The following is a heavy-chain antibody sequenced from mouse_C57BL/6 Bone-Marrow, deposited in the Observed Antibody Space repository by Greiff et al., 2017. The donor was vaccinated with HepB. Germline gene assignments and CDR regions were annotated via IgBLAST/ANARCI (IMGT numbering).Heavy chain of an antibody. V-gene: IGHV5-17*01. D-gene: IGHD2-5*01. CDR3: ARAYYSNSYYFDY. CDR2: ISSGSSTI. Sequence: EVHLVESGGGLVKPGGSLKLSCAASGFTFSDYGMHWVRQAPEKGLEWVAYISSGSSTIYYADTVKGRFTISRDNAKNTLFLQMTSLRSEDTAMYYCARAYYSNSYYFDYWGQGTTLTVSS. J-gene: IGHJ2*01. CDR1: GFTFSDYG.